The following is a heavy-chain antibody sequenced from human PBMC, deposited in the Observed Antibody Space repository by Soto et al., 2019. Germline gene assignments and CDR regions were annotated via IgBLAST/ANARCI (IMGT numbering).Heavy chain of an antibody. CDR3: ACAYTFDFDH. Sequence: QITLTESGPTLVKPTQTLTLTCTFSGFSFGASGVGVGWVRQPPGRALERLGLVFWNDDKRYSPYLESRVTLPTDTSNNQVVLTVTNLDPGDTGTCDCACAYTFDFDHCGQGTLVTGSS. CDR1: GFSFGASGVG. CDR2: VFWNDDK. V-gene: IGHV2-5*01. J-gene: IGHJ4*02. D-gene: IGHD2-21*01.